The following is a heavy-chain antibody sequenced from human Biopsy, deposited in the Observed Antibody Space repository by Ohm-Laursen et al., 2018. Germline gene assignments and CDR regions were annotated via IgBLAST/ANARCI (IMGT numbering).Heavy chain of an antibody. D-gene: IGHD2-21*02. Sequence: SVKVSCKASGFTFNRPAMQWVRQARGQRLEWIGWIVVGGGNTNYAQKFQERVTITRDMSTSTAYMGLSSLRSEDTAVYYCASRPNCSGDCSSGFDYWGQGTLVTVSS. CDR1: GFTFNRPA. CDR2: IVVGGGNT. V-gene: IGHV1-58*02. CDR3: ASRPNCSGDCSSGFDY. J-gene: IGHJ4*02.